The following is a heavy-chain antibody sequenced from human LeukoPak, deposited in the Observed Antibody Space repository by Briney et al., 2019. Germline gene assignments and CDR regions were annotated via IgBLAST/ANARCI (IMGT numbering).Heavy chain of an antibody. V-gene: IGHV3-48*02. CDR2: ISSSGSII. J-gene: IGHJ4*02. CDR1: GFTFSSYS. Sequence: GGSLRLSCAASGFTFSSYSMNWVRQAPGKGLEWVSYISSSGSIIYYADSVKGRFTISRDNAENSLDLQMNTLRDEDTAVYYCARDGGTTVTLDYWGQGALVTVSS. CDR3: ARDGGTTVTLDY. D-gene: IGHD4-11*01.